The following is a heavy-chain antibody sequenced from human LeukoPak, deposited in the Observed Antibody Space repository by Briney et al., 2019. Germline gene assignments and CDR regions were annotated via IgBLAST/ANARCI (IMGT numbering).Heavy chain of an antibody. Sequence: GGSLTLSCAASGFSVSLNYMTWVRQAPGRGLEWVSILYSGSDTYYADSVKGRFTISRDSSKNMLFLHMNSLRAEDTAVYYCARVGDHFHWYLDLWGRGTLVTVSS. V-gene: IGHV3-53*01. CDR1: GFSVSLNY. D-gene: IGHD3-3*02. CDR3: ARVGDHFHWYLDL. CDR2: LYSGSDT. J-gene: IGHJ2*01.